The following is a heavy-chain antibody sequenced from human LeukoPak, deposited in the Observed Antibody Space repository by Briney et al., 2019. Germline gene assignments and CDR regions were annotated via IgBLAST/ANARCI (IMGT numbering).Heavy chain of an antibody. Sequence: ASVKVSCKASKYTFTGYYIHWVRQAPGQGLEWMGWINPNSGGTNYAQKFQGRVTMTRDTSISTAYMELSRLRSDDTAVYYCARVPFFLLLGELFDYWGQGTLVTVSS. CDR3: ARVPFFLLLGELFDY. J-gene: IGHJ4*02. D-gene: IGHD3-10*01. V-gene: IGHV1-2*02. CDR2: INPNSGGT. CDR1: KYTFTGYY.